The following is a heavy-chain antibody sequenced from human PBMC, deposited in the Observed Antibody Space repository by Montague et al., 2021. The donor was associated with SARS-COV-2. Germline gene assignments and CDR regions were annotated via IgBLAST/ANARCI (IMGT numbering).Heavy chain of an antibody. V-gene: IGHV4-39*02. CDR3: ARGMIRGVTTPFDY. D-gene: IGHD3-10*01. CDR2: IYYSGTT. CDR1: SGSIISSGYY. J-gene: IGHJ4*02. Sequence: SETLSLTCSVSSGSIISSGYYRGWIRQPPGKELEWIGNIYYSGTTYYNPSLQSRGTISVDTSKNHLSLRLSSVTAADTAVYFCARGMIRGVTTPFDYWGQGSQVTVSS.